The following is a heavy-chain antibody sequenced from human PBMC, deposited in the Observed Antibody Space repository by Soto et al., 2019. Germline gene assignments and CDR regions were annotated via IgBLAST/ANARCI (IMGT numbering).Heavy chain of an antibody. D-gene: IGHD6-13*01. CDR1: GYTFTSYY. CDR3: ARGGSSSWPYYYGMDV. CDR2: INPSGGST. J-gene: IGHJ6*02. Sequence: ASVKVSCKASGYTFTSYYMHWVRQAPGQGLEWMGTINPSGGSTSYVQKFQGRVTMTRDTSTSTVYMELSSLRSEDTAVYYCARGGSSSWPYYYGMDVWGRGTTVTVSS. V-gene: IGHV1-46*01.